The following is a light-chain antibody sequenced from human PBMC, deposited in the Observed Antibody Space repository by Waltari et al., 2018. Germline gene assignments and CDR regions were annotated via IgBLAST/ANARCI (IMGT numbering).Light chain of an antibody. Sequence: QLVLTQSPSASASLGASVKLTCPLSSGHSSNVIAWLQQQPERGPRYLMKINRDGIHRQGDAIPDCFSGYRSGAVRYLTISSVPPEDEADYYSQTGGHGTWVFGGGTKLPVL. CDR2: INRDGIH. J-gene: IGLJ3*02. CDR1: SGHSSNV. V-gene: IGLV4-69*01. CDR3: QTGGHGTWV.